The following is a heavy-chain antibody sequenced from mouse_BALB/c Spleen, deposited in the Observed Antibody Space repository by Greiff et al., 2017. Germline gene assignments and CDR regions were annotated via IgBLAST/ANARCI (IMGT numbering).Heavy chain of an antibody. CDR3: ARTDHYGSSHYAMDY. D-gene: IGHD1-1*01. CDR2: IWSGGST. Sequence: QVQLQQSGPGLVQPSQSLSITCTVSGFSLTSYGVHWVRQSPGKGLEWLGVIWSGGSTDYNAAFISRLSISKDNSKSQVFFKMNSLQANDTAIYYCARTDHYGSSHYAMDYWGQGTSVTVSS. CDR1: GFSLTSYG. J-gene: IGHJ4*01. V-gene: IGHV2-2*02.